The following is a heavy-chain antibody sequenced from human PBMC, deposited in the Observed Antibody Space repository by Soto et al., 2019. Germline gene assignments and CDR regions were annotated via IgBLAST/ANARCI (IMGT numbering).Heavy chain of an antibody. V-gene: IGHV1-18*01. J-gene: IGHJ4*02. CDR1: GYTFTSYG. CDR3: VRERGGYKHFDY. D-gene: IGHD1-26*01. Sequence: QVQLVQSGAEVKKPGASVKVSCKVSGYTFTSYGISWVRQAPGQGLEWMGWINTYTGNINYAQKLQGRVTMTTDTSTSTAYMELRSLRSDHTALYYCVRERGGYKHFDYWGQGTLVTVSS. CDR2: INTYTGNI.